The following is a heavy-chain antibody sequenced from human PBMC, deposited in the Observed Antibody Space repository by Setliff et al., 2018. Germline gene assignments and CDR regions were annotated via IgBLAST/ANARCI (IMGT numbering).Heavy chain of an antibody. D-gene: IGHD2-15*01. CDR3: AKDSRYCSGGSCSEPDAFDI. Sequence: GGSLRLSCAASGSTFSSCGMHWVRQAPGKGLEWVAVIWYDGSNKYYADSVKGRFTISRDNSKNTLFLQMNSLRAEDTAVYYCAKDSRYCSGGSCSEPDAFDIWGQGTMVTVS. J-gene: IGHJ3*02. CDR2: IWYDGSNK. V-gene: IGHV3-33*06. CDR1: GSTFSSCG.